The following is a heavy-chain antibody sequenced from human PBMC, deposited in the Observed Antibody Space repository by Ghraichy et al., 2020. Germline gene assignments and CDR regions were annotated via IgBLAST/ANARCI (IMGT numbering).Heavy chain of an antibody. J-gene: IGHJ6*02. V-gene: IGHV4-34*01. D-gene: IGHD2-2*01. CDR2: INHSGST. CDR1: GGSFSGYY. CDR3: ARAPGRFFVVVPAAITMDV. Sequence: SETLSLTCAVYGGSFSGYYWSWIRQPPGKGLEWIGEINHSGSTNYNPSLKSRVTISVDTSKNQFSLKLSSVTAADTAVYYCARAPGRFFVVVPAAITMDVWGQGTTVTVSS.